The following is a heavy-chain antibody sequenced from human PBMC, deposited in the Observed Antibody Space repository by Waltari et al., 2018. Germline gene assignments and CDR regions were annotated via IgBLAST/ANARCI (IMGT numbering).Heavy chain of an antibody. D-gene: IGHD6-13*01. CDR2: ISWNIGSI. J-gene: IGHJ4*02. Sequence: EVQLVESGGGLVQPGRSLRLSCAASGFTFDDYAMHWVRQAPGKGLEWVSGISWNIGSIGYADSVKGRFTISRDNAKNSLYLQMNSLRAEDMAWYYCAKGAAAAGYFDYWGQGTLVTVSS. CDR3: AKGAAAAGYFDY. V-gene: IGHV3-9*03. CDR1: GFTFDDYA.